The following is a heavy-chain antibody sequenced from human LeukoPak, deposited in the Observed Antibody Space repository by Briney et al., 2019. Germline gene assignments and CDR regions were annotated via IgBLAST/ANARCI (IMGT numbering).Heavy chain of an antibody. J-gene: IGHJ6*03. CDR2: IYTTGST. CDR1: GGSISSYY. V-gene: IGHV4-4*07. CDR3: ARESGTTSYYYYYMDV. D-gene: IGHD1-7*01. Sequence: SETLSLTCTVSGGSISSYYWTWIRQPAGKGLEWIGRIYTTGSTNYNPSLNSRVTMSVDTSKNQFSLKLSSVTAADTAVYYCARESGTTSYYYYYMDVWGKGTTVTVSS.